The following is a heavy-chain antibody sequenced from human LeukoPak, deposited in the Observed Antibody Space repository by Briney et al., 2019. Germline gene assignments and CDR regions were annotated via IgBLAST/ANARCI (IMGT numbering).Heavy chain of an antibody. CDR3: ARGITSGPRRYDVRNFDY. Sequence: VGSLRLSCTASGFIFSTSWMTWVRQAPGKGLEWVANINLDGSEKYYVDSVKGRFTISRDNAKNSLYLQMNSLRAEDTAGYYCARGITSGPRRYDVRNFDYWGQGTLVTVSS. CDR1: GFIFSTSW. D-gene: IGHD5-12*01. V-gene: IGHV3-7*04. CDR2: INLDGSEK. J-gene: IGHJ4*02.